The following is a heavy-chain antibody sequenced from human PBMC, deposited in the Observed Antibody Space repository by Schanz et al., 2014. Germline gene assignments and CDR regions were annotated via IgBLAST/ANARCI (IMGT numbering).Heavy chain of an antibody. D-gene: IGHD3-10*01. J-gene: IGHJ4*02. CDR2: ISYDGSLK. V-gene: IGHV3-30-3*01. Sequence: VHLLESGGGLVQPGGSLRLSCAASGFTFSSYAVDWIRQAPGQGLEWVSFISYDGSLKSYLDSVKGRFTISRDNSKDTLYLQMSGLTPEDTAVYYCARGPIPIQGVPMDFWGQGTLVTVSS. CDR3: ARGPIPIQGVPMDF. CDR1: GFTFSSYA.